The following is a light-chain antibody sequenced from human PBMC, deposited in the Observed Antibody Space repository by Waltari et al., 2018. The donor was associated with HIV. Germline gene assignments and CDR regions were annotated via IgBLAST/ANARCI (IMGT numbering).Light chain of an antibody. CDR1: SGSASSGYP. CDR2: NTD. Sequence: QTVVTQEPSFSVSPGGTITLTCGLSSGSASSGYPPSWYQQTTGQPPRTLIYNTDTRSSGVPDRFSGSIVGNKAALTITGAQSEDESDYYCLLYMASGRVFGGGTRLTVL. J-gene: IGLJ3*02. CDR3: LLYMASGRV. V-gene: IGLV8-61*01.